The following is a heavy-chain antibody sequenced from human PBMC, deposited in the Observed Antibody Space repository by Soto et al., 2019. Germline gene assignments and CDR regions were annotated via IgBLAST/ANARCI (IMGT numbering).Heavy chain of an antibody. CDR2: IGGARSTAI. CDR1: GFTFSNYN. CDR3: ARDFGYDDV. D-gene: IGHD3-22*01. Sequence: GGSLRLCCAASGFTFSNYNMNWVRQAPGKGLEWVSHIGGARSTAIYYADSVKGRFTISRDNAENSLFLQLNSLRDEDTAVYYCARDFGYDDVWGQGTTVTVSS. V-gene: IGHV3-48*02. J-gene: IGHJ6*02.